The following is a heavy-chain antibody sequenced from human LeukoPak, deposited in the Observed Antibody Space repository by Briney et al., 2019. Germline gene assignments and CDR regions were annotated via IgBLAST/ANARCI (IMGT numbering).Heavy chain of an antibody. V-gene: IGHV3-21*01. D-gene: IGHD4-17*01. CDR1: GFTFSSFN. J-gene: IGHJ4*02. Sequence: PGGSLRLTCTASGFTFSSFNMNRVRQAPGKGLEWVASISGSSSYKNYADSVKGRFTISRDNAKNSVYLQMNSLRAEETAVYYCARSAYGDSAFEYWGQGTLITVSS. CDR3: ARSAYGDSAFEY. CDR2: ISGSSSYK.